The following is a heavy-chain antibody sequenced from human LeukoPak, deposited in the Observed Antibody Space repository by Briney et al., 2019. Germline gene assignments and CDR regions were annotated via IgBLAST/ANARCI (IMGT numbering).Heavy chain of an antibody. J-gene: IGHJ4*02. CDR3: ARREQWLVGDDY. V-gene: IGHV1-18*01. CDR1: GYTFTSYD. D-gene: IGHD6-19*01. Sequence: VASVRVSCKASGYTFTSYDINWVRQATGQGLEWMGWISAYNGNTNYAQKLQGRVTMTTDTSTSTAYMELRSLRSDDTAVYYCARREQWLVGDDYWGQGTLVTVSS. CDR2: ISAYNGNT.